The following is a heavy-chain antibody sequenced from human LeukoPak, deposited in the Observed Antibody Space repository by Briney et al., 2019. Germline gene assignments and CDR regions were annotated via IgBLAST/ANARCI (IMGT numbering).Heavy chain of an antibody. CDR1: GGTFSSYA. V-gene: IGHV1-69*13. CDR2: IIPIFGTA. J-gene: IGHJ3*02. CDR3: AVTAAGTDSDAFDI. Sequence: GASVKVSCKASGGTFSSYAISWVRQAPGQGLEWMGGIIPIFGTANYAQKFQGRVTITADESTSTAYMELSSLRSEDTAVYYCAVTAAGTDSDAFDIWGQGTMVTVSS. D-gene: IGHD6-13*01.